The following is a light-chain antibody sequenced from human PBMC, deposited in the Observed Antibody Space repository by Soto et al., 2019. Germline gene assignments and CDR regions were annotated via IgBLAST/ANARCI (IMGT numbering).Light chain of an antibody. V-gene: IGKV3D-15*01. Sequence: EKMLKHSPGTLSLSKRERATLSCRASQSVSSSLAWYQQKPGLAPTLLISDASTRATGVPARFSGSGSGTEFTLTISSLQSEDFAVYYCQQYNNWPPITFGQGRLLEIK. J-gene: IGKJ5*01. CDR1: QSVSSS. CDR3: QQYNNWPPIT. CDR2: DAS.